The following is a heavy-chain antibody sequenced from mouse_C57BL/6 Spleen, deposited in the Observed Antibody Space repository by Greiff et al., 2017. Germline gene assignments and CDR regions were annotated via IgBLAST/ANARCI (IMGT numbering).Heavy chain of an antibody. J-gene: IGHJ2*01. D-gene: IGHD1-1*01. V-gene: IGHV5-4*01. CDR1: GFTFSSYA. Sequence: DVQLVESGGGLVKPGGSLKLSCAASGFTFSSYAMSWVRQTPEKRLEWVATISDGGSYTYYPDNVKGRFTISRDNAKNNLYLQMSHLKSEDTAMYYCARELRGYFDYWGQGTTLTVSS. CDR3: ARELRGYFDY. CDR2: ISDGGSYT.